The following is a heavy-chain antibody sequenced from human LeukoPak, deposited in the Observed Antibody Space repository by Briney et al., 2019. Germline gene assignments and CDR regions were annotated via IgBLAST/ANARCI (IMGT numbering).Heavy chain of an antibody. J-gene: IGHJ4*02. CDR1: GFTFSSYG. D-gene: IGHD2-15*01. CDR2: INTDGSST. Sequence: GGSLRLSCAASGFTFSSYGMHWVRRAPGKGLVWVSRINTDGSSTTYADSVKGRFTISRDNAKNTLYLQMNSLRAEDTAVYYCARDPEQPREVANFDCWGQGTLDTVSS. V-gene: IGHV3-74*01. CDR3: ARDPEQPREVANFDC.